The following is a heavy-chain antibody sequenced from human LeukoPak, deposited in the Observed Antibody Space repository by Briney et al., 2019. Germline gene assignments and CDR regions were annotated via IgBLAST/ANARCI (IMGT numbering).Heavy chain of an antibody. CDR1: GGSISSSSYY. CDR2: IYYSGST. J-gene: IGHJ4*02. D-gene: IGHD3-9*01. V-gene: IGHV4-39*07. CDR3: ARVNPYYDILTGYFDY. Sequence: SETLSLTCTVSGGSISSSSYYWGWIRQPPGKGLEWIGSIYYSGSTYYNPFLKSRVTISVDTSMNQFSLKLSSVTAADTAVYYCARVNPYYDILTGYFDYWGQGTLVTVSS.